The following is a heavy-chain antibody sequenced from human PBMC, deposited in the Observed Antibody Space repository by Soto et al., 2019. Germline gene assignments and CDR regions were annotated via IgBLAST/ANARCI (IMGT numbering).Heavy chain of an antibody. CDR2: INGRGNYI. D-gene: IGHD1-26*01. CDR3: VREDGKVGTNSAFDY. Sequence: GGSLRLSRASSGFTFSTYPMNWVRQAPWKGLEWVSSINGRGNYIYYAESVKGRFTISRDNAKNSLYLQMDRLRAGDTALYYCVREDGKVGTNSAFDYWGLGARVTVSS. J-gene: IGHJ4*02. V-gene: IGHV3-21*01. CDR1: GFTFSTYP.